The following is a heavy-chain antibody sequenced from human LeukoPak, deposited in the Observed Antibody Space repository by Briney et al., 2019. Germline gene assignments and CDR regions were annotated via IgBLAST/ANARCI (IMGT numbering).Heavy chain of an antibody. D-gene: IGHD7-27*01. J-gene: IGHJ4*02. Sequence: PSQTLSLTCTVSGCSISSGSYYWSWIRQPAGKGLEWIVRIYTSGSTTYNPSLRCPVSISVYTSKNQFSLKLSSVTAADSAVYYCAREVPNWGCSAQCAADFDYWGQGTLVTVSS. CDR2: IYTSGST. CDR3: AREVPNWGCSAQCAADFDY. V-gene: IGHV4-61*02. CDR1: GCSISSGSYY.